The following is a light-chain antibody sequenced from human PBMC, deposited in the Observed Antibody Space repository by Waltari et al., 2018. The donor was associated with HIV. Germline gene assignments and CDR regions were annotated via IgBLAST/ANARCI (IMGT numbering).Light chain of an antibody. Sequence: EIVLTQSPGTLSLSPGERATLSCRASQSLTSTHLAWYQQKPGQAPRLLIYGASSSATGIPDRFSGSGSGTDFTLTISRLEPEDFAVYYCQQYGSSPRTFGPGTKVEIK. J-gene: IGKJ1*01. CDR1: QSLTSTH. CDR3: QQYGSSPRT. CDR2: GAS. V-gene: IGKV3-20*01.